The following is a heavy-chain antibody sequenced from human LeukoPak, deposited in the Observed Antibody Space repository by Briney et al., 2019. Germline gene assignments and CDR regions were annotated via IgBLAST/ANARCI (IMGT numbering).Heavy chain of an antibody. D-gene: IGHD3-22*01. CDR1: GYTFTGYY. Sequence: ASVKVSCKASGYTFTGYYMHWVRRAPGQGPEWMGWINPNSGGTNYAQKFQGRVTMTRDTSISTAYMELSRLRSDDTAVYYCARDMYYYDSSGYPAYWGQGTLVTVSS. CDR2: INPNSGGT. V-gene: IGHV1-2*02. J-gene: IGHJ4*02. CDR3: ARDMYYYDSSGYPAY.